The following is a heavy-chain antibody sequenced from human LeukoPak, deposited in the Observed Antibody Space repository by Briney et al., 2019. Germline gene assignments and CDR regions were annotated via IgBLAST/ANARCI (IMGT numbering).Heavy chain of an antibody. D-gene: IGHD6-13*01. CDR1: GFTFSSYA. CDR2: IKSKTDGGTT. J-gene: IGHJ4*02. V-gene: IGHV3-15*01. CDR3: TSGISSSTNSDY. Sequence: AGGSLRLSCAASGFTFSSYAMHWVRQAPGKGLEWVGRIKSKTDGGTTDYAAPVKGRFTISRDDSKNTLYLQMNSLKTEDTAVYYCTSGISSSTNSDYWGQGTLVTVSS.